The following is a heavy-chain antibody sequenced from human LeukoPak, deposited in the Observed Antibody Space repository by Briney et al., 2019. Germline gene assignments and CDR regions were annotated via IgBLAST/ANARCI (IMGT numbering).Heavy chain of an antibody. CDR2: INHSGST. CDR1: GGSFSGYY. V-gene: IGHV4-34*01. D-gene: IGHD6-6*01. Sequence: PSETLSLTCAVYGGSFSGYYWSWIRQPPGKGLEWIGEINHSGSTNYNPSLKSRVTISVDTSKNQFSLKLSSVTAADTAVYYCARNYAYSSSSADYYYYYYMDVWGKGTTVTVSS. J-gene: IGHJ6*03. CDR3: ARNYAYSSSSADYYYYYYMDV.